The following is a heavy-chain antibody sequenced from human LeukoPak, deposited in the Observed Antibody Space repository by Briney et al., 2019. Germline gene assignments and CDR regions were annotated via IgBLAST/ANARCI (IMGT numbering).Heavy chain of an antibody. CDR1: GFTFSSYE. Sequence: GGSLRLSCAASGFTFSSYEMNWVRQTPGKGLEWVSVLYSDGRTFYTDSVKGRFTISRDTSRNTLYLQMNSLRVEDTAVYYCARELSGSYFNWGQGILVTVSS. J-gene: IGHJ4*02. D-gene: IGHD1-26*01. CDR3: ARELSGSYFN. CDR2: LYSDGRT. V-gene: IGHV3-66*01.